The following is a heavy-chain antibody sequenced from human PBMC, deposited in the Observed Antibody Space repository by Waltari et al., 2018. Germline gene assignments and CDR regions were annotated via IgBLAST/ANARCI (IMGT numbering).Heavy chain of an antibody. D-gene: IGHD3-22*01. CDR2: FDPEDEET. Sequence: QVQLVQSGAEVKKPGASVKVSCKVSGYTLPELSMHWVRTAPGKGLEWMGGFDPEDEETIYAQKFQGRVTMTDDTSADTAYMELSSLRSEDTAVYYCATSMYYDSSLGLGYWGQGTLVTVSS. CDR3: ATSMYYDSSLGLGY. CDR1: GYTLPELS. V-gene: IGHV1-24*01. J-gene: IGHJ4*02.